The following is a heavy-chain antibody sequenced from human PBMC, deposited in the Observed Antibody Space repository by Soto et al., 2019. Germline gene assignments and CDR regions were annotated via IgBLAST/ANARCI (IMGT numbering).Heavy chain of an antibody. J-gene: IGHJ6*01. V-gene: IGHV4-34*01. CDR1: GGSFSGYY. Sequence: QVQLQQWGAGLLKPSETLSLTCAVYGGSFSGYYWSWIRQPPGKGLEWIGEINHSGSTNYNPSLKSRVTISVDTSKNQFSLKLSSVTAADTAVYYCAGAYDSSGYYYAGYYYGMDVW. CDR2: INHSGST. D-gene: IGHD3-22*01. CDR3: AGAYDSSGYYYAGYYYGMDV.